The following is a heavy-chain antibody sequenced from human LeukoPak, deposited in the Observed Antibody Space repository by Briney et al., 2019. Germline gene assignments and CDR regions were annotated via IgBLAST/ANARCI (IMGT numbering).Heavy chain of an antibody. D-gene: IGHD4-23*01. CDR2: IKEDGSEK. V-gene: IGHV3-7*03. CDR1: GLTFSNYW. CDR3: ARDRTGGYFDY. J-gene: IGHJ4*02. Sequence: GGSLRLSCAASGLTFSNYWMSWVRQAPGKGLEWVANIKEDGSEKYYVDSMKGRFTISRDNAKNSLYLQMSSLRVEDTAVYYCARDRTGGYFDYWGQGTQVTVSS.